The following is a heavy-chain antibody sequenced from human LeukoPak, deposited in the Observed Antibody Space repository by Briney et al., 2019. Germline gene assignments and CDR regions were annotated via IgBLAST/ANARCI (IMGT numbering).Heavy chain of an antibody. J-gene: IGHJ3*02. V-gene: IGHV3-11*01. CDR3: ASVGPSSWAGIYAFDI. CDR1: GFTFSDYY. CDR2: ISSSGSTK. D-gene: IGHD6-13*01. Sequence: GGSLRLSCAASGFTFSDYYMGWIRQAPGKGLEWVSYISSSGSTKYYADSVKGRFTISRDNAKNSLYLQMNSLRAEDTAVYYCASVGPSSWAGIYAFDIWGQGTMVTVSS.